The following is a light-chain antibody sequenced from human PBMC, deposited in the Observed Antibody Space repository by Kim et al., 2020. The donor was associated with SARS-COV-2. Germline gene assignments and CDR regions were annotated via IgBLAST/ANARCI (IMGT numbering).Light chain of an antibody. V-gene: IGKV1-27*01. CDR2: AAS. CDR1: QDMSNY. Sequence: AAGGDRVTITCRASQDMSNYLAWFQLKPGKAPKLLIYAASALQPGVPSRFSGSGAGTDFTLTVTSLQPEDVATYYCQKCDSAPWTFGQGTKVDIK. CDR3: QKCDSAPWT. J-gene: IGKJ1*01.